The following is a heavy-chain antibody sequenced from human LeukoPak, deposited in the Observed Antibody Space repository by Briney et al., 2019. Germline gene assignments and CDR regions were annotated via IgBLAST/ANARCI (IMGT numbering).Heavy chain of an antibody. V-gene: IGHV3-30*18. D-gene: IGHD4-17*01. Sequence: GGSLRLSCAASGFTFTSYGMHRFRQAPGKGLACAAVILYDGSNNYYAASVKGRFTLSRNNSKHTLYLQMNSLRAEDTAVYYCAKDRYGDYLRVFDYWGQGALVTVSS. CDR3: AKDRYGDYLRVFDY. CDR2: ILYDGSNN. J-gene: IGHJ4*02. CDR1: GFTFTSYG.